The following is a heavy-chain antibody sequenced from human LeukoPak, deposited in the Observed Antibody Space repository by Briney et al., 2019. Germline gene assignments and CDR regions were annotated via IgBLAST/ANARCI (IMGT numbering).Heavy chain of an antibody. V-gene: IGHV4-59*01. CDR3: ASPAVAGTRYFDL. CDR1: GGSISSYY. J-gene: IGHJ2*01. Sequence: SETLSLTCTVFGGSISSYYWSWIRQPPGKGLEWIGYIYYSGSTNYNPSLKSRVTISVDTSKNQFSLKPSSVTAADTAVYYCASPAVAGTRYFDLWGRGTLVTVSS. D-gene: IGHD6-19*01. CDR2: IYYSGST.